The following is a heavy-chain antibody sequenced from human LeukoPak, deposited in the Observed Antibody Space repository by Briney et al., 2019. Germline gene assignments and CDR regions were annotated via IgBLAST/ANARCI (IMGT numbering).Heavy chain of an antibody. CDR2: IYYSGST. CDR1: GGSISSSSYY. CDR3: ARDFTIFGVVDYFDY. D-gene: IGHD3-3*01. J-gene: IGHJ4*02. Sequence: SETLSLTCTVSGGSISSSSYYWGWIRQPPGKGLEWIGSIYYSGSTYYNPSLKSRVTISVDTSKNQFSLKLSSVTAADTAVYYCARDFTIFGVVDYFDYWGQGTLVTVSS. V-gene: IGHV4-39*07.